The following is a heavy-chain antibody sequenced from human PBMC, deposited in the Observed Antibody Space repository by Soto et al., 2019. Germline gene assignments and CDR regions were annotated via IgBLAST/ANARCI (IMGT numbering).Heavy chain of an antibody. CDR1: GFTFSSYA. D-gene: IGHD2-15*01. V-gene: IGHV3-23*01. Sequence: EVQLLESGGGLVQPGGSLRLSCAASGFTFSSYAMSWVRQAPGKGLEWVSAISGSGGSTYYADSVKGRFTISRDNSKNTLYLQMNSLIAEDTAVNYCAKDLAPSGTPFDYWGQGTLVTVSS. J-gene: IGHJ4*02. CDR3: AKDLAPSGTPFDY. CDR2: ISGSGGST.